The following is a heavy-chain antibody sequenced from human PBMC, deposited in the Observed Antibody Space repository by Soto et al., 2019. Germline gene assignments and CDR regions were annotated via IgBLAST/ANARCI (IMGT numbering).Heavy chain of an antibody. V-gene: IGHV2-5*02. D-gene: IGHD2-15*01. J-gene: IGHJ4*02. CDR3: AHMGDYCSGGSCYFDY. CDR2: IYWDDDK. CDR1: GFSLSTSGVG. Sequence: SGPTLVNPTQTLTLTCTFSGFSLSTSGVGVGWIRQPPGKALEWLALIYWDDDKRYSPSLKSRLTITKDTSKNQVVLTMTNMDPVDTATYYCAHMGDYCSGGSCYFDYWGQGTLVTVSS.